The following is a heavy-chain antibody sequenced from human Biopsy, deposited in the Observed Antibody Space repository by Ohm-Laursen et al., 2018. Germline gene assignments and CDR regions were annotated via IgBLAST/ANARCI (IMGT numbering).Heavy chain of an antibody. Sequence: SDTLSLTCSVFGVCISDYYWSWIRQPPGRGLEWVGSIYYSGSTNYNPSLKSRVTISADTSKSQLSLHLTSVTAADTAVYYCASRGLVMASDYYFDDWGQGTLVTVSS. CDR1: GVCISDYY. CDR2: IYYSGST. V-gene: IGHV4-59*08. D-gene: IGHD3/OR15-3a*01. CDR3: ASRGLVMASDYYFDD. J-gene: IGHJ4*02.